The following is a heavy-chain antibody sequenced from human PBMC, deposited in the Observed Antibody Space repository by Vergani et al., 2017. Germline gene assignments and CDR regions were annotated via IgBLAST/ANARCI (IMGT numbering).Heavy chain of an antibody. V-gene: IGHV4-38-2*02. CDR2: LHHNGAT. CDR1: NFFISSNAYY. D-gene: IGHD3-3*01. Sequence: QVQLKESGPGLVKPSETLSLTCTVSNFFISSNAYYWGWIRQAPGRGLEWIGSLHHNGATSHNPSLRSRVTISVDTSKNQFSLKLSSVTAADTAVYYCARVQELYDFWSGYRVRYYYYMDVWGKGTTVTVS. J-gene: IGHJ6*03. CDR3: ARVQELYDFWSGYRVRYYYYMDV.